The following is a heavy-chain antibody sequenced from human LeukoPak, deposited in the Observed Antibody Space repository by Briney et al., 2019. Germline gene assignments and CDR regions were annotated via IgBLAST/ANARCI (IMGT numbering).Heavy chain of an antibody. CDR3: ARGRGGITMVRYDY. J-gene: IGHJ4*02. V-gene: IGHV4-34*01. CDR1: GGSFSGYH. D-gene: IGHD3-10*01. CDR2: INHSGST. Sequence: PSETLSLTCAVYGGSFSGYHWSWIRQPPGKGLEWIGEINHSGSTNYNPSLKSRVTISVDTSKNQFSLKLSSVTAADTAVYYCARGRGGITMVRYDYWGQGTLVSVSS.